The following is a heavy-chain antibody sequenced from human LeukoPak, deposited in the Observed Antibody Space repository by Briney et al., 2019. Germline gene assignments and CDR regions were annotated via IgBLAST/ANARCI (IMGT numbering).Heavy chain of an antibody. Sequence: GGSLRLSCAASRFTYSSYWMSWVRQDPGKGLEWVANIQQDGSEKYYVDSVKGRFTISRDNAKNSLYLQMNSLRAEDTAVYYCARDARVVLDYWGQGTLVTVSS. D-gene: IGHD2-2*01. J-gene: IGHJ4*02. V-gene: IGHV3-7*01. CDR3: ARDARVVLDY. CDR1: RFTYSSYW. CDR2: IQQDGSEK.